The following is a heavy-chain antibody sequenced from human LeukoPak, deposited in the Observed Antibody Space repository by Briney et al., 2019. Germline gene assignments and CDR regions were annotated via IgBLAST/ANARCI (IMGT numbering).Heavy chain of an antibody. Sequence: PSETLSLTCTVSGASISSYYWSWIRQPPGKGLEWIGYIFYSGSTLYNPSLQSRVTISVDTSKNQFSLKLTSVTAADTAVYYRASGPYPAAGTDHQFDYWGQGTLVTVSS. CDR3: ASGPYPAAGTDHQFDY. J-gene: IGHJ4*02. CDR1: GASISSYY. CDR2: IFYSGST. D-gene: IGHD6-13*01. V-gene: IGHV4-59*01.